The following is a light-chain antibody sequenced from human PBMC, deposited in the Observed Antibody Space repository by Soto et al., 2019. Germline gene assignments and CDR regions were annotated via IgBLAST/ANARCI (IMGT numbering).Light chain of an antibody. CDR3: VSSTSSTTYV. J-gene: IGLJ1*01. CDR1: SSDVGGSNF. Sequence: QSAITQPASVSDSPGHSITISCTGTSSDVGGSNFVSWYQQHPGKPPKLIIYDVANRPSGVSNRFSGSKSGSTASLIISRLQTEEEADYYCVSSTSSTTYVFGTGTKVTVL. CDR2: DVA. V-gene: IGLV2-14*03.